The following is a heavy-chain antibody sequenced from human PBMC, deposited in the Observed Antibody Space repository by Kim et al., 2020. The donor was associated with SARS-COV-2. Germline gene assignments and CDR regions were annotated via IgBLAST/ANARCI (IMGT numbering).Heavy chain of an antibody. CDR1: GFTFSDYY. CDR3: AIGPVGVAATYFDY. D-gene: IGHD2-15*01. Sequence: GGSLRLSCAASGFTFSDYYMSWIRQAPGKGLEWVSYISSSSSYTNYADSVKGRFTISRDNAKNSLYLQMNSLRAEDTAVYYCAIGPVGVAATYFDYWGQGTLVTVSS. J-gene: IGHJ4*02. CDR2: ISSSSSYT. V-gene: IGHV3-11*05.